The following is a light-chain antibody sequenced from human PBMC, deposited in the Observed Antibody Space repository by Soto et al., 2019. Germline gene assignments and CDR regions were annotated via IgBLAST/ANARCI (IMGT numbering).Light chain of an antibody. J-gene: IGKJ1*01. CDR3: QQYDASWS. Sequence: DIQMTQSPSTLSASVGDRVTITCRASQSIKSWLAWYQQKPGKAPNLLIYKASTLESGVPARFSGSGSGTEFTPTISSLQPDDFATYYCQQYDASWSFGQGTKVEVK. CDR1: QSIKSW. V-gene: IGKV1-5*03. CDR2: KAS.